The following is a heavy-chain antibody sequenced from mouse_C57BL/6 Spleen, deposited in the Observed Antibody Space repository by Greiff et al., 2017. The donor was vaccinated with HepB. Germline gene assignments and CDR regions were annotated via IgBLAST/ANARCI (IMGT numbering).Heavy chain of an antibody. Sequence: EVQRVESGGGLVKPGGSLKLSCAASGFTFSSYAMSWVRQTPEKRLEWVATISDGGSYTYYPDNVKGRFTISRDNAKNNLYLQMSHLKSEDTAMYYCARDRSYYYGSSYWYFDVWGTGTTVTVSS. V-gene: IGHV5-4*01. D-gene: IGHD1-1*01. CDR2: ISDGGSYT. CDR3: ARDRSYYYGSSYWYFDV. J-gene: IGHJ1*03. CDR1: GFTFSSYA.